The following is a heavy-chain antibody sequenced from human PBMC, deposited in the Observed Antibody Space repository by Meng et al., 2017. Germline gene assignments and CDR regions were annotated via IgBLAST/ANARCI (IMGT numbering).Heavy chain of an antibody. CDR1: GFTFSSYG. V-gene: IGHV3-33*01. CDR3: ARESYYDILTGYYTPYYFDY. Sequence: GESLKISCVASGFTFSSYGMHWVRQAPGKGLEWVAVIWYDGSNKYYADSVKGRFTISRDNSKNTLYLQMNSLRAEDTAVYYCARESYYDILTGYYTPYYFDYWGQGTLVTVSS. CDR2: IWYDGSNK. J-gene: IGHJ4*02. D-gene: IGHD3-9*01.